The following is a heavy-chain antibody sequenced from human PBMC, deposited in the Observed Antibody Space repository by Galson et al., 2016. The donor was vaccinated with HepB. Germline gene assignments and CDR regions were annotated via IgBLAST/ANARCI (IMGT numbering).Heavy chain of an antibody. V-gene: IGHV4-30-2*01. CDR3: AREGGFGDPYYFDY. J-gene: IGHJ4*02. D-gene: IGHD4-17*01. Sequence: LSLTCAVSGGSISSGDNSWSWIRQPPGKGLEWIGYIYDSGSTFYNPSLRGRVTISVDRSNNQFSLKLASVTAADTAVYYCAREGGFGDPYYFDYWGQGTLVTVSS. CDR1: GGSISSGDNS. CDR2: IYDSGST.